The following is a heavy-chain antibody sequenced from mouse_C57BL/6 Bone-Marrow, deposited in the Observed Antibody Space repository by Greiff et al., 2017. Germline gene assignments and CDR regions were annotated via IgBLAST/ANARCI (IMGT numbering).Heavy chain of an antibody. CDR3: ARSDYGNYGLGRGEFDY. D-gene: IGHD2-1*01. CDR2: INPNYGTT. CDR1: GYSFTDYN. Sequence: VQLQQSGPELVKPGASVKISCKASGYSFTDYNMNWVKQSNGKSLEWIGVINPNYGTTSYNQKFKGKATLTVDQSSSTAYMQLNSLTSEDSAVYDCARSDYGNYGLGRGEFDYWGQGTTLTVSS. J-gene: IGHJ2*01. V-gene: IGHV1-39*01.